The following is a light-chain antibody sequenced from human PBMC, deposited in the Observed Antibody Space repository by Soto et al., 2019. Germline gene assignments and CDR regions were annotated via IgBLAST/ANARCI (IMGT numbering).Light chain of an antibody. V-gene: IGKV3-20*01. Sequence: EIVLTQSPGTLSFSPGERATLACRASQSVSSSHLAWYQQKPGQAPRFLIYGASSRATGIPDRFSGSGSGTDFTLTISRLEPEDFAVYYCQQYGSSPTTFGQGTKVDI. CDR2: GAS. CDR1: QSVSSSH. CDR3: QQYGSSPTT. J-gene: IGKJ1*01.